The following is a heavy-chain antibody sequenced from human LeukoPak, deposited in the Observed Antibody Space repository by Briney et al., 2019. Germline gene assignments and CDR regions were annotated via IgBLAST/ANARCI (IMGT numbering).Heavy chain of an antibody. J-gene: IGHJ6*03. CDR1: GGSISSSSYY. V-gene: IGHV4-39*07. D-gene: IGHD5-18*01. Sequence: SETLSLTCTVSGGSISSSSYYWGWIRQPPGKGLEWIGSIYYSGSTYYNQSPKSRVTISVDTSKNQFSLKLSSVTAADTAVYYCARTEESGYSYRYFGYYYYMDVWGKGTTVTVSS. CDR2: IYYSGST. CDR3: ARTEESGYSYRYFGYYYYMDV.